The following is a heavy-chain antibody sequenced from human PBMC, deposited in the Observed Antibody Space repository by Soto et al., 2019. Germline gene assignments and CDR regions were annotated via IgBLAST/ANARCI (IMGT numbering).Heavy chain of an antibody. D-gene: IGHD3-10*01. V-gene: IGHV4-30-4*01. J-gene: IGHJ3*02. CDR2: IYYRGST. Sequence: QVQLQESGPGLVKSSQTLSLTCTVSGGSISSADYFWTWIRQPPGKGLEWIGYIYYRGSTYYNLSLETRLTISVDTSKNHFSLKLSSVTAADTAVYYCARGMGFGNRNRAFDIWGQGTMVTVSS. CDR1: GGSISSADYF. CDR3: ARGMGFGNRNRAFDI.